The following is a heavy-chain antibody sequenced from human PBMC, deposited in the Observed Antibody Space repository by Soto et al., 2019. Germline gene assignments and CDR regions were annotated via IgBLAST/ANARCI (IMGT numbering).Heavy chain of an antibody. CDR2: IYHSGST. CDR1: GGSISRGGYS. Sequence: QVQLQESGSGLVKPSQTLSLTCAVSGGSISRGGYSWSWIRQPPGKGLEWIGYIYHSGSTYYNPSLKGRVTISMDTSKNQFSLKLNSVTAADTAVYYCARGHDANNDWGQGTLVTVS. D-gene: IGHD2-8*01. CDR3: ARGHDANND. V-gene: IGHV4-30-2*01. J-gene: IGHJ4*02.